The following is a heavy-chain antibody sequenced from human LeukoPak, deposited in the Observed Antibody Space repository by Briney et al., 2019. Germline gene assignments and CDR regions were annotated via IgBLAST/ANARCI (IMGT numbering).Heavy chain of an antibody. Sequence: GGSLRLSCAASGFTVSSNYMSWVRQAPGKGLEWVSAISGSGGSTYYADSVKGRFTISRDNSKNTLYLQMNSLRAEDTAVYYCAKDGHPSSGWTPLGDYWGQGTLVTVSS. CDR2: ISGSGGST. CDR1: GFTVSSNY. D-gene: IGHD6-25*01. CDR3: AKDGHPSSGWTPLGDY. V-gene: IGHV3-23*01. J-gene: IGHJ4*02.